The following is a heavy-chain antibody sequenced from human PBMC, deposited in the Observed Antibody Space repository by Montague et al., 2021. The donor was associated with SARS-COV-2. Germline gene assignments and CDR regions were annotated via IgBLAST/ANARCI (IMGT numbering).Heavy chain of an antibody. D-gene: IGHD1-26*01. CDR3: ARTSASRDY. V-gene: IGHV6-1*01. J-gene: IGHJ4*02. CDR2: SCFLFECYN. CDR1: GDSVCVVGLS. Sequence: CAISGDSVCVVGLSRKSVKHTPESRPGQLGGSCFLFECYNDYAVSVKSRITINPDTSKNQISLQLNSVTHEDTAVYYCARTSASRDYWGQGTPVTVSS.